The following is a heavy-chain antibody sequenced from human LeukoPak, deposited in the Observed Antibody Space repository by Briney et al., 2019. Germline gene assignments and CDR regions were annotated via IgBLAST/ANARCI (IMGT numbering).Heavy chain of an antibody. V-gene: IGHV3-7*01. CDR2: INQDGSEI. CDR3: ATDRDNSDWQKRFDS. CDR1: GFTFGTYW. Sequence: GGSLRLSCAASGFTFGTYWMNWYRQAPGKGLEWVGNINQDGSEINYVDSVRGRFAISRDNAKNSLHLQMNSLGAEDTAVYYCATDRDNSDWQKRFDSWGQGTLVTVSS. D-gene: IGHD2-21*02. J-gene: IGHJ4*02.